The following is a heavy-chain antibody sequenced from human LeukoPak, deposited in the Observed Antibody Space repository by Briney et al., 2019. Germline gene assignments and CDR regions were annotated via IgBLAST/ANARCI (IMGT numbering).Heavy chain of an antibody. Sequence: GGSLRLSCAASGFTFSSYGMHWVRQAPGKGLEWVAFIRYDGNNKYYADSVKGRFTISRDNSKNTLYLQMNSLRAEDTAVYYCARGHSGHYDYWGQGTLVTVSS. CDR1: GFTFSSYG. J-gene: IGHJ4*02. CDR2: IRYDGNNK. D-gene: IGHD5-12*01. CDR3: ARGHSGHYDY. V-gene: IGHV3-30*02.